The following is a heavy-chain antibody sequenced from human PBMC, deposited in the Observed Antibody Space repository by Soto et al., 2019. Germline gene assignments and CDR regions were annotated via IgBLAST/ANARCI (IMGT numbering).Heavy chain of an antibody. J-gene: IGHJ6*03. D-gene: IGHD6-13*01. V-gene: IGHV3-74*01. CDR2: INSDGSST. Sequence: GGSLRLSCAASGFTFSSYWMHWVRQAPGKGLVWVSRINSDGSSTSYADSVKGRFTISRDNAENTLYLQMNSLRAEDTAVYYCARGSGDSSSWYYYYMDVWGKGTTVTVSS. CDR1: GFTFSSYW. CDR3: ARGSGDSSSWYYYYMDV.